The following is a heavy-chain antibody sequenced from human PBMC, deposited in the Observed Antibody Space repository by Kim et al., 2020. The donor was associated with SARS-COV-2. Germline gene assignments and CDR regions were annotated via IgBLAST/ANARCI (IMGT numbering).Heavy chain of an antibody. Sequence: GGSLRLSCAASGFTFATAWMTWVRQAPGKGLEWVGRIKSEIDGGTTDYAAPVKGRFTLSRDDSKNTLYLQMNSLKTEDTAVYYCATEGRLQLWLWSLGFDSWGQGTLVTVSS. CDR2: IKSEIDGGTT. CDR1: GFTFATAW. D-gene: IGHD5-18*01. J-gene: IGHJ5*01. V-gene: IGHV3-15*01. CDR3: ATEGRLQLWLWSLGFDS.